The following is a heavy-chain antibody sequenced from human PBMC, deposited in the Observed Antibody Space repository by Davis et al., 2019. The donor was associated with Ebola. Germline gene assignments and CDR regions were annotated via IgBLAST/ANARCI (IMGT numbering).Heavy chain of an antibody. CDR2: SSRST. CDR1: GFTFSNYA. V-gene: IGHV3-23*01. D-gene: IGHD3-16*01. CDR3: AKRRYSFKPYGDFDT. J-gene: IGHJ4*02. Sequence: GESLKISCAASGFTFSNYAMSWVRQAPGKGLEWVADSSRSTDYADSVKGRFTISRDISNKTVYLQMTSLRVADTAVYYCAKRRYSFKPYGDFDTWGQGILVTVSS.